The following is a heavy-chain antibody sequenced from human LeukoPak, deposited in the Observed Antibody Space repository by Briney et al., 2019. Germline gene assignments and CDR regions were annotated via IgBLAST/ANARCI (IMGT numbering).Heavy chain of an antibody. V-gene: IGHV1-69*13. CDR1: GGTFSSYA. CDR3: ARAPLYCSSTSCYTRDYYYYYYMDV. J-gene: IGHJ6*03. Sequence: SVKVSCKASGGTFSSYAISWVRQAPGQGLEWMGAIIPIFGTANYAQKFQGRVTITADESTSTAYMELSSLRSEDTAVYYCARAPLYCSSTSCYTRDYYYYYYMDVWGKGTTVTVSS. CDR2: IIPIFGTA. D-gene: IGHD2-2*02.